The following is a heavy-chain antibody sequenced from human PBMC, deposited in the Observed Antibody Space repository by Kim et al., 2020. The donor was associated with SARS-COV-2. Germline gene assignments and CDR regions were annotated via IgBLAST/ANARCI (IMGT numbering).Heavy chain of an antibody. CDR1: GGSITSTSSY. CDR3: ARRNYPYYFDS. D-gene: IGHD1-7*01. CDR2: VVYGGAT. J-gene: IGHJ4*02. Sequence: SETLSLTCTVSGGSITSTSSYWTWIRQPPGKGLEWIVTVVYGGATFQNPSLESRVTISVDSSKNQFSLEVSSLTAADSAVYYCARRNYPYYFDSWGQGALVTVSA. V-gene: IGHV4-39*01.